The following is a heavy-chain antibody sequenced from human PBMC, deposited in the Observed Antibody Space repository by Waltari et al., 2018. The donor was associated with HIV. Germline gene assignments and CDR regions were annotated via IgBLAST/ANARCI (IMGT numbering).Heavy chain of an antibody. CDR2: ISSTSTTI. CDR1: GFTFSTDS. J-gene: IGHJ4*02. V-gene: IGHV3-48*01. Sequence: EVHLVESGGGPVQPGGSLRLSCAASGFTFSTDSMNWVRQAPGKGLEWISYISSTSTTIFYADPVKGRFTISRDNAKNSLDLQMNNLRAEDTAVYYCARDITLTPGPDYWGQGTLVTVSS. CDR3: ARDITLTPGPDY. D-gene: IGHD3-16*01.